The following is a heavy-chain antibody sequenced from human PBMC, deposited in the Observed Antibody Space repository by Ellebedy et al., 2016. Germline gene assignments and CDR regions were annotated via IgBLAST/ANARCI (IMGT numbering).Heavy chain of an antibody. CDR1: GFTVSSNY. CDR3: ARDGWEDGGKKVSYYYGMDV. D-gene: IGHD4-23*01. J-gene: IGHJ6*02. CDR2: IYSGGST. Sequence: GGSLRLSCAASGFTVSSNYMSWVRQAPGKGLEWVSVIYSGGSTYYADSVKGRFTISRDNSKNTLYLQMNSLRAEDTAVYYCARDGWEDGGKKVSYYYGMDVWGQGTTVTVSS. V-gene: IGHV3-53*01.